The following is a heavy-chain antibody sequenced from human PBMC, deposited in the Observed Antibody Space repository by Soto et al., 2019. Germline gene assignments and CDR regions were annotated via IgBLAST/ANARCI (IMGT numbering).Heavy chain of an antibody. J-gene: IGHJ6*02. D-gene: IGHD4-17*01. CDR3: GRHPYGDYDVMGV. CDR2: IYPGDSDT. CDR1: GYSFTSYW. Sequence: PGESLKISCKGSGYSFTSYWIGWVRQIPGKGLEWMGIIYPGDSDTRYSPSFQGQVTISADWSISTAYLHWSSLRASDTAMYYCGRHPYGDYDVMGVWGQGTAVTVSS. V-gene: IGHV5-51*01.